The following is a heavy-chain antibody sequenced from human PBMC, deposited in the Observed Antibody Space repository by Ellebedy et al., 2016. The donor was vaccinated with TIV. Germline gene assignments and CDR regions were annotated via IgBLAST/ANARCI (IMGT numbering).Heavy chain of an antibody. CDR2: MSSGTGDT. CDR3: AREGRDGYNPYFDY. D-gene: IGHD5-24*01. V-gene: IGHV3-48*02. J-gene: IGHJ4*02. Sequence: GESLKISCAASGFTFSTYSMAWVRQAPGKGLEWVSYMSSGTGDTYYTDSVKGRFTISRVNAENSLHLQMNSLRHEDTAVYYCAREGRDGYNPYFDYWGQGILVIVSS. CDR1: GFTFSTYS.